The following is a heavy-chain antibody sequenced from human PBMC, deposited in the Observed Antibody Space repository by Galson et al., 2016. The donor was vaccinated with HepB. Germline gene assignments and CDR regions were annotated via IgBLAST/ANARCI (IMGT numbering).Heavy chain of an antibody. V-gene: IGHV4-59*01. J-gene: IGHJ4*02. CDR1: DDSISSYY. Sequence: ETLSPTCTVSDDSISSYYWSWIRQPPGRGLEWIGSIYYSGRTNYNPSLKSRVTVSLDTSKNQFSLKLSSVTAADTAVYYCARAPRGYSYGGYFDYWGQGILVTVSS. CDR2: IYYSGRT. CDR3: ARAPRGYSYGGYFDY. D-gene: IGHD5-18*01.